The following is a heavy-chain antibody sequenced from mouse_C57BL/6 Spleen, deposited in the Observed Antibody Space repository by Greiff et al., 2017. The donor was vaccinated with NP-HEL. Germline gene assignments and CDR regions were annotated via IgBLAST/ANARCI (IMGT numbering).Heavy chain of an antibody. CDR3: ARDYYGSSGYFDV. V-gene: IGHV1-53*01. D-gene: IGHD1-1*01. J-gene: IGHJ1*03. CDR2: INPSNGGT. CDR1: GYTFTSYW. Sequence: VQLQQSGTELVKPGASVKLSCKASGYTFTSYWMHWVKQRPGQGREWIGNINPSNGGTNYNEKFKSKATLTVDKSSSTAYMQLSSLTSEDSAVYYCARDYYGSSGYFDVWGTGTTVTVSS.